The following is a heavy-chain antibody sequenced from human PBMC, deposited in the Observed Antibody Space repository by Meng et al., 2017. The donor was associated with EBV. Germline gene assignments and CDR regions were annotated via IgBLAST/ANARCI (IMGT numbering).Heavy chain of an antibody. D-gene: IGHD3-3*01. CDR1: GDSISSRSYY. J-gene: IGHJ5*02. V-gene: IGHV4-39*01. CDR3: ARVSFYDYWSGYSFNWFDT. CDR2: VYYSGNS. Sequence: QLQLYRSGPGLVKPSETLSLTCTVAGDSISSRSYYWGWIRQSPGKGLELVGKVYYSGNSYYNPSLKSRVTISVDTSKNQFYLKLISVTAADTAVYFCARVSFYDYWSGYSFNWFDTWGQGPLGTVDS.